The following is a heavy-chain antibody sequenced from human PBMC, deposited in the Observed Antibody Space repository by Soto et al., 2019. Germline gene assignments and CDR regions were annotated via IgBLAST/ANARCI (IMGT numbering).Heavy chain of an antibody. J-gene: IGHJ3*02. CDR2: ISTYNQNT. Sequence: QVQLVQSGAEVKRPGASVKVSCKSSGYIFTNYVISWVRQAPGHGLEWMGWISTYNQNTNYAQKLQGRVTMTTDTSTDTAYMELRSLRSADTAVYYCARVVTQVLHYYDRRGYSWAFDIWGQGTMVTVSS. V-gene: IGHV1-18*01. CDR1: GYIFTNYV. D-gene: IGHD3-22*01. CDR3: ARVVTQVLHYYDRRGYSWAFDI.